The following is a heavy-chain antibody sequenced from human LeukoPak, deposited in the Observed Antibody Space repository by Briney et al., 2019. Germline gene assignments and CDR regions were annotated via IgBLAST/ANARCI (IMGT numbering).Heavy chain of an antibody. J-gene: IGHJ5*02. CDR1: GYSFTCYW. CDR3: ARRVGATGWVDP. V-gene: IGHV5-10-1*01. D-gene: IGHD1-26*01. CDR2: IDSGGSYT. Sequence: GASLDISCAGSGYSFTCYWISWVRPTPGKRVGWVGRIDSGGSYTNYSPSFQGHVPISAHQSISTAYRQWSTRKASDTAMYYCARRVGATGWVDPWGQGTLVTVSS.